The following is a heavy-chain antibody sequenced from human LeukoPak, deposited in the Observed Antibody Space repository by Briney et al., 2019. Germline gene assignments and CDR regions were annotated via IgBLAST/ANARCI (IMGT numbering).Heavy chain of an antibody. CDR1: GYTFTGYY. Sequence: ASVKVSCKASGYTFTGYYMHWVRQAPGQGLEWMGWINPNSGGTNYAQKFQGRVTMTRDTSISTAYMELSRLRSDDTAVYYYARARVVGANRYNWFDPWGQGTLVTVSS. J-gene: IGHJ5*02. D-gene: IGHD1-26*01. CDR2: INPNSGGT. CDR3: ARARVVGANRYNWFDP. V-gene: IGHV1-2*02.